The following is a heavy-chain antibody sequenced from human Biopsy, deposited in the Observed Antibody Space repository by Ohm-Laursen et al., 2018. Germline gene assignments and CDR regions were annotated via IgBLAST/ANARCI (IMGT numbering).Heavy chain of an antibody. Sequence: TLSLTCGVYGGSFSGYYCSWIRQPPGKGLEWIGEINDSGRTNYNPSLRSRVTFSVDTSKNQFSLKLSSVPAADTAVYYCARGTNYYGSGRNRHWFDPWGQGTQVTVSS. J-gene: IGHJ5*02. CDR2: INDSGRT. D-gene: IGHD3-10*01. CDR1: GGSFSGYY. CDR3: ARGTNYYGSGRNRHWFDP. V-gene: IGHV4-34*01.